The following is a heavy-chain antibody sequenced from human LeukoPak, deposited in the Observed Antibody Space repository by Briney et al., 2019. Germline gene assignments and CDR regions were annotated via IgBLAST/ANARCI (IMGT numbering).Heavy chain of an antibody. CDR3: AKGLFSAFDKYLDS. CDR1: GFDFENYT. J-gene: IGHJ4*02. CDR2: ISATSSDI. V-gene: IGHV3-21*04. D-gene: IGHD5-12*01. Sequence: PGGSLRLSCAASGFDFENYTMTWVRQAPGKGLEWVSLISATSSDINYAESVRGRFTITRDNAKNSLFLQMDSLRVEDTAIYYCAKGLFSAFDKYLDSWGQGTLVTVSS.